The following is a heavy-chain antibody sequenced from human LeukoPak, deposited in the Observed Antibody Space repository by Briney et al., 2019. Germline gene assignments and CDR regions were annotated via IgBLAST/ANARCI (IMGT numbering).Heavy chain of an antibody. Sequence: PGGSLRPSCAASGFTFSSYSMNWVRQAPGKGLEWVASITSSSSYIYYADSVKGRFTISRDNAKNSLYLQMNSLRAEDTAVYYCARVRGKGYYMDVWGKGTTVTVSS. CDR3: ARVRGKGYYMDV. CDR1: GFTFSSYS. V-gene: IGHV3-21*01. D-gene: IGHD4-23*01. J-gene: IGHJ6*03. CDR2: ITSSSSYI.